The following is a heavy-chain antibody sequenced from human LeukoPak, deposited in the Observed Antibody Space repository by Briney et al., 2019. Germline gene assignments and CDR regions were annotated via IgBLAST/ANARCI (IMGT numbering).Heavy chain of an antibody. CDR1: GGSISGYY. V-gene: IGHV4-59*01. CDR3: ARDGAVVPAAKGYYYMDV. J-gene: IGHJ6*03. Sequence: SETLSLTCTVSGGSISGYYWSWIRQPPGKGLEWIGYIYYSGSTNYNPSLKSRVTISVDTSKNQFSLKLSSVTAADTAVYYCARDGAVVPAAKGYYYMDVWGKGTTVTVSS. D-gene: IGHD2-2*01. CDR2: IYYSGST.